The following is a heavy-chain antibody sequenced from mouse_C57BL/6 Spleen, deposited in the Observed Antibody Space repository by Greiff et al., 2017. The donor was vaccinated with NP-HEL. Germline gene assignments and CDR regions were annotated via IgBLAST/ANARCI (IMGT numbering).Heavy chain of an antibody. V-gene: IGHV1-7*01. CDR2: INPSSGYT. Sequence: VQLQQSGAELAKPGASVKLSCKASGYTFTSYWMHWVKQRPGQGLEWIGYINPSSGYTKYNQKFKDKATLTADKSSSTDYMQLSSLTYEDSAVYYCASPLTGSYGMDYWGQGTSVTVSS. D-gene: IGHD4-1*01. CDR1: GYTFTSYW. J-gene: IGHJ4*01. CDR3: ASPLTGSYGMDY.